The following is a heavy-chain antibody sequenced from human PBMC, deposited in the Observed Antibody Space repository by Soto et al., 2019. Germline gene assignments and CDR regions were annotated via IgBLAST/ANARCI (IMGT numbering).Heavy chain of an antibody. V-gene: IGHV4-59*01. CDR2: IYYSGST. CDR3: ARDYLLNWFDP. D-gene: IGHD3-16*02. J-gene: IGHJ5*02. CDR1: GGSFSGYY. Sequence: SETLSLTCAVYGGSFSGYYWIWLRRPPGKGLEWIGYIYYSGSTNYNPSLKSRVTISVDTSKNQFSLKLSSVTAADTAVYYCARDYLLNWFDPWGQGTLVTVSS.